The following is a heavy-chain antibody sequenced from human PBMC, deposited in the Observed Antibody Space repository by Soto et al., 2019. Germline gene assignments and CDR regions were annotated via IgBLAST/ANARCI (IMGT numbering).Heavy chain of an antibody. J-gene: IGHJ4*02. CDR2: ISAYNGNT. Sequence: ASVKVSCKASGYTFTSYGISWVRQAPGQGLEWMGWISAYNGNTNYAQKLQGRVTMTTDTSTSTAYMELRSLRSDDTAVYYCARGSKSGIAAAGIFDYWGQGTLVTVSS. V-gene: IGHV1-18*01. D-gene: IGHD6-13*01. CDR1: GYTFTSYG. CDR3: ARGSKSGIAAAGIFDY.